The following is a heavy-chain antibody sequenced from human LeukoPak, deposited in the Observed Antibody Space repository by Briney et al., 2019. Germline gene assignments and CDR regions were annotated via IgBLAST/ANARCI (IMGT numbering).Heavy chain of an antibody. J-gene: IGHJ3*02. D-gene: IGHD6-13*01. CDR1: GSSISSGSYY. CDR2: IYTSGST. Sequence: SQTLSLTCTVSGSSISSGSYYWSWIRQPAGKGLEWIGRIYTSGSTNYNPSLKSRVTISVDTSKNQFSLKLSSVTAADTAVYYCARGHSSNWSDAFDIWGQGTMVTVSS. CDR3: ARGHSSNWSDAFDI. V-gene: IGHV4-61*02.